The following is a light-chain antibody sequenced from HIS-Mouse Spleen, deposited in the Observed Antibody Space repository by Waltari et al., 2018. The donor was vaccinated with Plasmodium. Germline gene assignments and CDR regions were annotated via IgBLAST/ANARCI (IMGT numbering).Light chain of an antibody. CDR2: GAS. V-gene: IGKV3-15*01. Sequence: EIVMTQSPATLSVSPGERATLSCRASQRVSSNLAWYQQKPGQAPRLLIYGASTRATGIPARFSGSGSGTEFTLTISSLQSEDFAVYYCQQYNNWSFTFGHGTKVDIK. CDR1: QRVSSN. CDR3: QQYNNWSFT. J-gene: IGKJ3*01.